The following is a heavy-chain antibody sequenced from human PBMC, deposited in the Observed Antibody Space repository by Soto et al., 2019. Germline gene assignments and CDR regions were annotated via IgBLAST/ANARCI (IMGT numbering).Heavy chain of an antibody. D-gene: IGHD3-16*02. CDR1: GFTFNNYA. V-gene: IGHV3-48*02. CDR3: ARDLMITFGGVIPYDAFDI. CDR2: ISSSSGTI. Sequence: GSLRLSCSASGFTFNNYAIHWVRQAPGKGLQWVAYISSSSGTIYYADSVKGRFTISRDNAKNSLYLQMNSLRDEDTAVYYCARDLMITFGGVIPYDAFDIWGQGTMVTVSS. J-gene: IGHJ3*02.